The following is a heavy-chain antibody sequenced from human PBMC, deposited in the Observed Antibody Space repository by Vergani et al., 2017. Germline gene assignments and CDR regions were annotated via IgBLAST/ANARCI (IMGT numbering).Heavy chain of an antibody. V-gene: IGHV4-38-2*01. J-gene: IGHJ5*02. CDR1: GYSISSGYY. D-gene: IGHD3-22*01. CDR2: IYHSGST. Sequence: QVQLQESGPGLVKPSETLSLTCAVSGYSISSGYYWGWIRQPPGKGLEWIGSIYHSGSTNYNPSLKSRVTISVDTSRNQFSLKLSSVTAADTAVYYCARRTNFYDSSGFWFDPWGQGTLVTVSS. CDR3: ARRTNFYDSSGFWFDP.